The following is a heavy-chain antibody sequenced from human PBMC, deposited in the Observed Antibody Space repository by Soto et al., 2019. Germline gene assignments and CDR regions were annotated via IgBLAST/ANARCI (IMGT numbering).Heavy chain of an antibody. D-gene: IGHD3-9*01. CDR2: ISGTASRT. CDR3: ATSFRYFDN. J-gene: IGHJ4*02. V-gene: IGHV3-23*01. Sequence: HPGGSLRLSCAGSGFTPTTTPLSWVRQPPGKGLGWVTTISGTASRTYYVDSVKGRFFISRDNSKNTVTLQMNNLTVDDTAVYYCATSFRYFDNWGQGTRVTVSS. CDR1: GFTPTTTP.